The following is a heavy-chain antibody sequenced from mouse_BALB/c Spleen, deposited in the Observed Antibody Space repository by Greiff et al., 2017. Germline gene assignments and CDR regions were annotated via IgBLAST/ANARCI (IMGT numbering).Heavy chain of an antibody. J-gene: IGHJ4*01. D-gene: IGHD4-1*01. CDR2: IDPANGNT. Sequence: VQLQQSGPELVKPGASVKLSCTASGFNIKDTYMHWVKQRPEQGLEWIGRIDPANGNTKYDPKFQGKATITADTSSNTAYLQLSSLTSEDTAVYYCAREANWDAMDYWGQGTSVTVSS. CDR3: AREANWDAMDY. V-gene: IGHV14-3*02. CDR1: GFNIKDTY.